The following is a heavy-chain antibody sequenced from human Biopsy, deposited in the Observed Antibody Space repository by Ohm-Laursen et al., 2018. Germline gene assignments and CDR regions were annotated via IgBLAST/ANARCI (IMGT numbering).Heavy chain of an antibody. J-gene: IGHJ5*02. CDR2: VYNGGIT. CDR3: ARTPRDSFWSGSYKRGLWFDP. CDR1: GVSVTSRGYY. Sequence: PSETLSLTCTVSGVSVTSRGYYWTWIRQPPGKGLEWIGHVYNGGITNYNPSLKSRVTISKDTSKNQFSLQVNSVTAADTAVYYCARTPRDSFWSGSYKRGLWFDPWGRGTLVIVSS. D-gene: IGHD3-3*01. V-gene: IGHV4-61*08.